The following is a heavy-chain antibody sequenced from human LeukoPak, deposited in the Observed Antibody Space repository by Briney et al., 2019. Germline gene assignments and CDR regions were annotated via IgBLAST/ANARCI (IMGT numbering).Heavy chain of an antibody. CDR3: ARGYRSGYYSADY. CDR1: GGSFSGYY. CDR2: INHSGST. Sequence: SETLSLTCAVYGGSFSGYYWSWIRQPPGKGLEWIGEINHSGSTNYNPSLKSRVTISVGTSKNQFSLKLSSVTDADTAVYYCARGYRSGYYSADYWGQGTLVTVSS. J-gene: IGHJ4*02. V-gene: IGHV4-34*01. D-gene: IGHD3-22*01.